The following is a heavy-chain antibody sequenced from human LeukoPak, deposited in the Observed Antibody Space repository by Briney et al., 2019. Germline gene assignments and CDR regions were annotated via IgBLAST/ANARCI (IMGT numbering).Heavy chain of an antibody. D-gene: IGHD4-17*01. J-gene: IGHJ5*02. CDR1: GFTFSSYA. V-gene: IGHV3-23*01. CDR3: AKGKVTTFLDWFDP. CDR2: ISASGGTT. Sequence: PGVSLRLSCAASGFTFSSYAMSWVRQAPGKGLEWVSAISASGGTTYYADSVKGRFTISRDNSKNTLYLQMNSLRAEETALYYCAKGKVTTFLDWFDPWGQGTLVTVSS.